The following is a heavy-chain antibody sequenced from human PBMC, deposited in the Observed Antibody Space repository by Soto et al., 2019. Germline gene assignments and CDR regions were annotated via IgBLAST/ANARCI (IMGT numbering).Heavy chain of an antibody. J-gene: IGHJ4*02. CDR1: GGSIISDY. Sequence: PSETLSLTCTVSGGSIISDYWSWIRQPPGKGLEWIGYISYSGSTNYNPSLKSLVTISVDTSKNQFSLKLFSVTAADTAVYYCARVLGGSSLFDYWGQGTLVTVSS. V-gene: IGHV4-59*01. CDR3: ARVLGGSSLFDY. D-gene: IGHD1-26*01. CDR2: ISYSGST.